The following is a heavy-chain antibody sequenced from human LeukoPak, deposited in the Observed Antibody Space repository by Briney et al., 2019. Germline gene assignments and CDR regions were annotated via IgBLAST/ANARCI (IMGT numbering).Heavy chain of an antibody. Sequence: PGWSLRLSCAASGFTFSSYSMNWVRQAPGKGLEWVSSISSSSSYIYYADSVKGRFTISRDNAKNSLYLQMNSLRAEDTAVYYCARVRGWYGEVDYWGQGTLVTVSS. D-gene: IGHD6-19*01. V-gene: IGHV3-21*01. CDR3: ARVRGWYGEVDY. CDR2: ISSSSSYI. CDR1: GFTFSSYS. J-gene: IGHJ4*02.